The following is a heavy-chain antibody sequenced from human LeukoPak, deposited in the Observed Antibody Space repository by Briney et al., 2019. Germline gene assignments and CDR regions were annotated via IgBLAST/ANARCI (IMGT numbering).Heavy chain of an antibody. V-gene: IGHV4-34*01. CDR3: TRVRLGYCSSTSCYYDRYYYYGMDV. CDR2: ISHSRGT. Sequence: SETLSLTCAAYGGSFSGYYWSWIRQPPGKGLEWIGEISHSRGTNYNPSLKSRVNISVDTSKNQFSLKLSSVTAADTAVYYCTRVRLGYCSSTSCYYDRYYYYGMDVWGQGTTVTVSS. J-gene: IGHJ6*02. CDR1: GGSFSGYY. D-gene: IGHD2-2*03.